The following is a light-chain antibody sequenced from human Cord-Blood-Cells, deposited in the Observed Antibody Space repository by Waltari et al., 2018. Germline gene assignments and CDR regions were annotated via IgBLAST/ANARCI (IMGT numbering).Light chain of an antibody. CDR1: QSISSY. CDR2: AAS. J-gene: IGKJ2*01. V-gene: IGKV1-39*01. Sequence: DIQMTQSPSSLSASVGDTVTITCRASQSISSYLNWYQQKPGKDPNLLIYAASSFQSGGPSRFSGSGSGTDFTLTISSLQHEDLATYYCQQSYSTPYTFGQGNKLEIK. CDR3: QQSYSTPYT.